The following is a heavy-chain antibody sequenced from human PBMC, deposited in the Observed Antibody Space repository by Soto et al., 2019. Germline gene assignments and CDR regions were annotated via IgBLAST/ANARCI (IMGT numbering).Heavy chain of an antibody. CDR2: ISYSGVSA. CDR1: GFIVSNHA. Sequence: LRLSCDASGFIVSNHAMSLVRQSPVRGLEWVSIISYSGVSAYYADSVKGRFTISRDNSKNTLYLQMVGLRAEDTAVYFCAKESSKIVELNEGTDARGHGIMVT. CDR3: AKESSKIVELNEGTDA. J-gene: IGHJ3*01. V-gene: IGHV3-23*01. D-gene: IGHD3-22*01.